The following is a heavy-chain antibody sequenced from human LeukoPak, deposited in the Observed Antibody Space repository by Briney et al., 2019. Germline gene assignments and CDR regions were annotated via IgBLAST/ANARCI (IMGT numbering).Heavy chain of an antibody. Sequence: RSLRLSCTASGISLCAYGMSWVRQAPGKGLEWIGFIRSKANGGTPEYAASVEDRFIISRDDSKGIAYLQMNALKTDDTGVYYCTTGVEPIPCVPESICWYVGKFDYWGQGTLVTVSS. CDR2: IRSKANGGTP. D-gene: IGHD6-19*01. CDR1: GISLCAYG. J-gene: IGHJ4*02. V-gene: IGHV3-49*04. CDR3: TTGVEPIPCVPESICWYVGKFDY.